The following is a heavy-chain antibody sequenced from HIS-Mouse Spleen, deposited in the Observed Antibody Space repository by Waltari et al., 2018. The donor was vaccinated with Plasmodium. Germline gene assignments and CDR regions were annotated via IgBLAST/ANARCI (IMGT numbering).Heavy chain of an antibody. CDR3: ARGNSGYSSSWYLFDY. CDR2: IYSGGST. V-gene: IGHV3-53*02. CDR1: GFTVRGNY. J-gene: IGHJ4*02. D-gene: IGHD6-13*01. Sequence: EVQLVETGGGLIQPGGSLSLSCAASGFTVRGNYMSWVRQAPGKGLEWVSVIYSGGSTYYADNSKNPLYLQMNSLRAEDTAVYYCARGNSGYSSSWYLFDYWGQGTLVTVSS.